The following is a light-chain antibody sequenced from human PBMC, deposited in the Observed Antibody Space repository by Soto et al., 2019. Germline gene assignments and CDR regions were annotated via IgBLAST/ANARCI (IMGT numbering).Light chain of an antibody. CDR3: SSYAGSSNV. V-gene: IGLV2-14*03. CDR1: SSDVGGYNY. Sequence: QSVLTQPASVSGSPGQSITISCTGTSSDVGGYNYVSWSQQHPGKAPKLLISEVSNRPSGVPDRFSGSKSGNTASLTVSGLQAEDEADYYCSSYAGSSNVFGTGTKLTVL. CDR2: EVS. J-gene: IGLJ1*01.